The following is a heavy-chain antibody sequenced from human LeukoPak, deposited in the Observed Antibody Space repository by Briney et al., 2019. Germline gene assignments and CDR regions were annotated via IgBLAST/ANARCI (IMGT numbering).Heavy chain of an antibody. J-gene: IGHJ4*02. CDR3: VKSGGYGLIDY. D-gene: IGHD6-19*01. V-gene: IGHV4-39*01. Sequence: SETLSLTCTVSGGSISSSSYYWGWIRQPPGKGLEWIGSIYYTGSTYYNASLQSRVTISIDMSKNQFSLRLSSVTAADTAMYYCVKSGGYGLIDYWGQGTLVTVSS. CDR2: IYYTGST. CDR1: GGSISSSSYY.